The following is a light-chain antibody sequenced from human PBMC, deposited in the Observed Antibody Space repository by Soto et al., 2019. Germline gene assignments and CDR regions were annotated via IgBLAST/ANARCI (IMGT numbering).Light chain of an antibody. Sequence: EIVMTQSPVTLSVSPGERATLSCRAGQSVSSNLAWYQQKPGQAPRLLIYGASTRATGIPARFTGSGSGTEFTLTISSLQFDDSVVYYCQQYNNWPLTFGQGTKVDIK. J-gene: IGKJ1*01. CDR2: GAS. CDR3: QQYNNWPLT. V-gene: IGKV3-15*01. CDR1: QSVSSN.